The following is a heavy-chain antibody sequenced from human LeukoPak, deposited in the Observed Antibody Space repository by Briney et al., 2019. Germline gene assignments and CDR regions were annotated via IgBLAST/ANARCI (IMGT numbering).Heavy chain of an antibody. CDR3: TKDEIQGVVGAGPGY. D-gene: IGHD1-26*01. Sequence: GGSLRLSCAASGFTFSSYGIHWVRQAPGKGLEWVAFIQNDGSNKYYVDSVKGRFTISGDNSKNTLYLQMNSLRAEDTAVYHCTKDEIQGVVGAGPGYWGQGTLVTVSS. V-gene: IGHV3-30*02. CDR1: GFTFSSYG. J-gene: IGHJ4*02. CDR2: IQNDGSNK.